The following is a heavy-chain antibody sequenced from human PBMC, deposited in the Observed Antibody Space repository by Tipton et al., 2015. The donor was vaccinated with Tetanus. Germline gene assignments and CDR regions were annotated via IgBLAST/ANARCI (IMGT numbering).Heavy chain of an antibody. V-gene: IGHV1-2*02. Sequence: QLVQSGAEVKKPGASVKVSCKASGYTFTGYYMYWVRQAPGQGLEWMGWIEPNSGGTVYAQKFQGRVTMTRDTSISTAYMELRSLRSDDTAVYYCARDGGDYIYYGMDVWGPGTTVTVS. CDR3: ARDGGDYIYYGMDV. J-gene: IGHJ6*02. CDR1: GYTFTGYY. CDR2: IEPNSGGT. D-gene: IGHD2-21*01.